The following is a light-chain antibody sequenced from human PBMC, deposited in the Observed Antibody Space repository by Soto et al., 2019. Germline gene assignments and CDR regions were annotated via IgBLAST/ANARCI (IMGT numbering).Light chain of an antibody. CDR2: GAS. CDR1: QSVSSN. V-gene: IGKV3-15*01. CDR3: QQYNNCPPPLT. Sequence: EIVMTQSPATLSVSPGERATLSCRASQSVSSNLAWYQQKPGQAPRLLIYGASTRATGIPARFSGSGSGTEFTLTISSLQSEDFAVDYCQQYNNCPPPLTFGGGTKVEIK. J-gene: IGKJ4*01.